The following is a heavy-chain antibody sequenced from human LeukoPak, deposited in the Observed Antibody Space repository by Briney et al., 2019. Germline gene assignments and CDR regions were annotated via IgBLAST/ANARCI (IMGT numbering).Heavy chain of an antibody. J-gene: IGHJ3*02. CDR1: GGSISSGGYS. V-gene: IGHV4-30-2*01. CDR3: ARVDCSGGSCYGRAFDI. D-gene: IGHD2-15*01. Sequence: KSSETLSLTCAVSGGSISSGGYSWSWIRQPPGKGLEWIGYIYHSGSTHYNPSLKSRVTISVDRSKNQFSLKLSSVTAADTAVYYCARVDCSGGSCYGRAFDIWGQGTMVTVSS. CDR2: IYHSGST.